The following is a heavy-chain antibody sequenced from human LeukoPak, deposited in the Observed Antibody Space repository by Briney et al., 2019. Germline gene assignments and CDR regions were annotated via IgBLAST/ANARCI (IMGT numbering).Heavy chain of an antibody. J-gene: IGHJ4*02. CDR1: GFTFSSYG. Sequence: GGSLRLSCAASGFTFSSYGMHWVRQAPGKGLEWVAVISYDGGNKYYADSVKGRFTISRDNSKNTLYLQMNSLRAEDTAVYYCAKARGDSSGYSFDYWGQGTLVTVSS. V-gene: IGHV3-30*18. CDR3: AKARGDSSGYSFDY. CDR2: ISYDGGNK. D-gene: IGHD3-22*01.